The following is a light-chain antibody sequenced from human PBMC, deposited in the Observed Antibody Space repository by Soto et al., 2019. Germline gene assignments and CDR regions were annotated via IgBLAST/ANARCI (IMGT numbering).Light chain of an antibody. Sequence: EIVLPQSPVTLSLSPGERANLSCRASQSVGRYLAWYQQRPGQAPRLLIYEASNRATGIPARFSGSGSGTDFSLTISSLEPEDFAVYYLQQRSQWPQPFGQGTKL. J-gene: IGKJ2*01. V-gene: IGKV3-11*01. CDR2: EAS. CDR1: QSVGRY. CDR3: QQRSQWPQP.